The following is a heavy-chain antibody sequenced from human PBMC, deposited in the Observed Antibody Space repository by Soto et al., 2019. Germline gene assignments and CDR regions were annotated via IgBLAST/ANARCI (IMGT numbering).Heavy chain of an antibody. D-gene: IGHD1-26*01. CDR2: ISSSSSYI. CDR1: GFTFSSYS. CDR3: ARGTVMGATDAFDI. Sequence: GESLKISCAASGFTFSSYSMNWVRQAPGKGLEWVSSISSSSSYIYYADSVKGRFTISRDNAKNSLYLQMNSLRAEDADVYYCARGTVMGATDAFDIWGQGTMVTVSS. V-gene: IGHV3-21*01. J-gene: IGHJ3*02.